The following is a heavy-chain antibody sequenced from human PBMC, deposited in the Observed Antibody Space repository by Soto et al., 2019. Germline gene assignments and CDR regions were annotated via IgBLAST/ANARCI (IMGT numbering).Heavy chain of an antibody. Sequence: PGGSLRLSCAASGFTFSSYAMSWVRQAPGKGLEWVSAISGSGGSTYYADSVKGRFTISRDNSKNTLYLQMNSLRAEDTAVYYCVGGIVVVPAAIHDYYYGMDVWGQGTTVTVSS. CDR1: GFTFSSYA. J-gene: IGHJ6*02. CDR3: VGGIVVVPAAIHDYYYGMDV. V-gene: IGHV3-23*01. D-gene: IGHD2-2*01. CDR2: ISGSGGST.